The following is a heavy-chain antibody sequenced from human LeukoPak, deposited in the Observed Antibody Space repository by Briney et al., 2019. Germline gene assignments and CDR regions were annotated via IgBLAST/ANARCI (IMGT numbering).Heavy chain of an antibody. Sequence: PGGSLRLSCAASGFTFSGSTMDWVRQAPGKGLEWVSPITGDSDYIYYAESVKGRFTISRDNTKNSLSLQMNSLRAEDTAVYYCARLICRGGSCYGKHYFDYWGQGALVTVSS. D-gene: IGHD2-15*01. CDR2: ITGDSDYI. CDR1: GFTFSGST. CDR3: ARLICRGGSCYGKHYFDY. V-gene: IGHV3-21*01. J-gene: IGHJ4*02.